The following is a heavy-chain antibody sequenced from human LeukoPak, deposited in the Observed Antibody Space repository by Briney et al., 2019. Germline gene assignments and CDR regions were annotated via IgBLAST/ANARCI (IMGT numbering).Heavy chain of an antibody. D-gene: IGHD3-22*01. Sequence: GGSLRLSCAASGFTFSSYAMSWVRQAPGKGLEWVSAISGSGGSTYYADSVKGRFTISRDNSKNTLYLQMNGLRAEDTAVYYCAKDSSGSQGLFGYWGQGTLVTVSS. CDR1: GFTFSSYA. V-gene: IGHV3-23*01. J-gene: IGHJ4*02. CDR3: AKDSSGSQGLFGY. CDR2: ISGSGGST.